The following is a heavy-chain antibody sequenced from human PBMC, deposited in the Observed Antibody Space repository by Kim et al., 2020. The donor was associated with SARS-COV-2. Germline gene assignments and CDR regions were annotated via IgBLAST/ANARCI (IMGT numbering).Heavy chain of an antibody. J-gene: IGHJ6*02. CDR2: IYYSGST. V-gene: IGHV4-39*01. CDR1: GGSISSSSYY. Sequence: SETLSLTCTVSGGSISSSSYYWGWIRQPPGKGLEWIGSIYYSGSTYYNPSLKSRVTISVDTSKNQFSLKLSSVTAADTAVYYCARQADNIVVVPAAIQGYYYYGMDVWGQGTTVTVSS. CDR3: ARQADNIVVVPAAIQGYYYYGMDV. D-gene: IGHD2-2*02.